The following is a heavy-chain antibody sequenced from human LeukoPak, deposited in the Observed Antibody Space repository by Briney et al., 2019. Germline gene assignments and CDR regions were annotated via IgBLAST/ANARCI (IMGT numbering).Heavy chain of an antibody. CDR3: ARGREVRFLEWLSTSYYFDY. Sequence: ASVKVSCKASGYTFTSYDINWVRQAPGQGLEWMGWMNPNSGNTGYAQKFQGRVTMTRNTSISTAYMELSSLRSEDTAVHYCARGREVRFLEWLSTSYYFDYWGQGTLVTVSS. D-gene: IGHD3-3*01. CDR2: MNPNSGNT. CDR1: GYTFTSYD. J-gene: IGHJ4*02. V-gene: IGHV1-8*01.